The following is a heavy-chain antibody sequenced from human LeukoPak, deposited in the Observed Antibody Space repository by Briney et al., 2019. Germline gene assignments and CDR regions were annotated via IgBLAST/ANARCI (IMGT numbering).Heavy chain of an antibody. J-gene: IGHJ4*02. CDR3: ARDGRRGTPLDY. CDR1: GGSLSSYY. D-gene: IGHD3-10*01. V-gene: IGHV4-59*01. CDR2: IYYSGST. Sequence: SETLSLTCTVSGGSLSSYYWSWIRQPPGKGLEWIGYIYYSGSTNYNPSLKSRVTISVDTSKNQFSLKLSSVTAADTAVYYCARDGRRGTPLDYWGQGTLVTVSS.